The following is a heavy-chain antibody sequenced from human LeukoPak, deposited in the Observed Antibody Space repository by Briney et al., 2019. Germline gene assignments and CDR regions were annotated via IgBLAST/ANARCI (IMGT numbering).Heavy chain of an antibody. D-gene: IGHD6-13*01. Sequence: GGSLRLSCAASGFTFSSYSMNWVRQAPGKGLEWVSSIGSSSSYIYYADSVKGRFTISRDNAKNSLYLQMNSLRAGDTAVYYCARAPRIAAAGGAFDIWGQGTMVTVSS. CDR3: ARAPRIAAAGGAFDI. V-gene: IGHV3-21*01. CDR1: GFTFSSYS. J-gene: IGHJ3*02. CDR2: IGSSSSYI.